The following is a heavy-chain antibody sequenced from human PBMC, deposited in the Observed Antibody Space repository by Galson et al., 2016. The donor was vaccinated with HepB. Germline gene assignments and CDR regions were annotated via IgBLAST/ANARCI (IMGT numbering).Heavy chain of an antibody. CDR3: ARDHRSHGYFDY. D-gene: IGHD1-26*01. CDR1: GFTFSTYA. Sequence: SLRLSCAASGFTFSTYAMSWVRQAPGKALEWVSAISGGGDAAYYADAVKGRFTISRDNAKNPLYLQMNSLRAEDTAGYYCARDHRSHGYFDYWGQGTLVTVSS. CDR2: ISGGGDAA. J-gene: IGHJ4*02. V-gene: IGHV3-23*01.